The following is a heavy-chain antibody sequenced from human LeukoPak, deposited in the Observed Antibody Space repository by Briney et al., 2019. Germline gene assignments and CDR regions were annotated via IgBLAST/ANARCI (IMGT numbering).Heavy chain of an antibody. V-gene: IGHV3-23*01. CDR2: ISGSGGST. CDR1: GFTFSSYG. Sequence: PGGSLRLSCAASGFTFSSYGMSWVRQAPGKGLEWVSAISGSGGSTYYADSVKGRFTISRDNSKNTLYLQMNSLRAEDTAVYYCAKLRGNSYYYYYMDVWGKGTTVTVSS. CDR3: AKLRGNSYYYYYMDV. J-gene: IGHJ6*03.